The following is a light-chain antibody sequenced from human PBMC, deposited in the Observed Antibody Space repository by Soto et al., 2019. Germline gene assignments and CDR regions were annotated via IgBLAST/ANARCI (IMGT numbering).Light chain of an antibody. Sequence: QSALTQPASVSGSPGQSITISCTGTSSDVGAYNYVSWYQQHPGKAPKLMIYDVTNRPSGVSNRFSGTKSGNTASRTISGLKAEDEADYYCSSYTTSRTLVFGGGTKLTVL. CDR2: DVT. CDR3: SSYTTSRTLV. V-gene: IGLV2-14*01. J-gene: IGLJ2*01. CDR1: SSDVGAYNY.